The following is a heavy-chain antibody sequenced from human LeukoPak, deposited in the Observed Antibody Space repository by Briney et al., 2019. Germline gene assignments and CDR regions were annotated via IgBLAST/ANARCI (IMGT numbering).Heavy chain of an antibody. CDR1: GFTFSSYW. Sequence: PGGSLRLSCAAPGFTFSSYWMSWVRQAPGKGLEWVANIKQDGSEKYYVDSVKGRFTISRDNAKNSLYLQMNSLRAEDTAVYYCARQNYYDSSGYYYSGFDYWGQGTLVTVSS. V-gene: IGHV3-7*01. D-gene: IGHD3-22*01. CDR3: ARQNYYDSSGYYYSGFDY. CDR2: IKQDGSEK. J-gene: IGHJ4*02.